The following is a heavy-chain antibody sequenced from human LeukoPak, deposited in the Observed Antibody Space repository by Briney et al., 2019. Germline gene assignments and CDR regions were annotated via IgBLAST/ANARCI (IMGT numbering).Heavy chain of an antibody. CDR2: ISYDGSNK. CDR1: GFTFSSYA. J-gene: IGHJ4*02. Sequence: GGSLRLSCAASGFTFSSYAMHWFRQAPGKGLEWVAVISYDGSNKYYADSVKGRFTISRDNSKNTLYLQMNSLRAEDTAVYYCARDPTQSSPFDYWGQGTLVTVSS. CDR3: ARDPTQSSPFDY. V-gene: IGHV3-30-3*01. D-gene: IGHD2-2*01.